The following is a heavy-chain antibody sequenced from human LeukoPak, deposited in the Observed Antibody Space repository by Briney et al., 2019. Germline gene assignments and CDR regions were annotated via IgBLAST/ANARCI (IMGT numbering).Heavy chain of an antibody. CDR2: ISGSGGST. Sequence: PGGSLRLSCAASGFSVRSHYMSWVRQAPGKGLEWVSAISGSGGSTYYADSVKGRFTISRDNSKNTLYLQMNSLRAEDTAVYYCAKDLGYSGYQGYLDYWGQGTLVTVSS. D-gene: IGHD5-12*01. V-gene: IGHV3-23*01. CDR1: GFSVRSHY. J-gene: IGHJ4*02. CDR3: AKDLGYSGYQGYLDY.